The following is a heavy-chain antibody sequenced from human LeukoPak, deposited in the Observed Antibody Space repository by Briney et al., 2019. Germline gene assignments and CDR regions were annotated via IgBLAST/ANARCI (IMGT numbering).Heavy chain of an antibody. D-gene: IGHD4-11*01. CDR2: IIPIFGTA. CDR3: AREGTYSTSFDY. CDR1: GGTFSSYA. J-gene: IGHJ4*02. Sequence: SVKVSCKASGGTFSSYAISWVRQAPGQGLEWMGGIIPIFGTANYAQKFQGRVTITTDESTSTAYMELSSLRSEDTAVYYCAREGTYSTSFDYWGQGTLVTVSS. V-gene: IGHV1-69*05.